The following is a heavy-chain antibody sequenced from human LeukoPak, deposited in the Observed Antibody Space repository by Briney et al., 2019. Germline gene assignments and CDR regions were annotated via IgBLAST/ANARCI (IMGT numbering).Heavy chain of an antibody. CDR1: GFTFSSYA. CDR2: ISGSGGST. Sequence: PGGSLRLSSAASGFTFSSYAMSWVRQAPGKGLEWVSAISGSGGSTYYADSVKGRFTISRDNSKNTLYLQMNSLRAEDTAVYYCAKDPNYYDSSGYLSHFDYWGQGTLVTVSS. CDR3: AKDPNYYDSSGYLSHFDY. V-gene: IGHV3-23*01. D-gene: IGHD3-22*01. J-gene: IGHJ4*02.